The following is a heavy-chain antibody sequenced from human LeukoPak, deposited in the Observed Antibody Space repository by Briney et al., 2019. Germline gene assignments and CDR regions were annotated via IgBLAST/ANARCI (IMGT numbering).Heavy chain of an antibody. J-gene: IGHJ5*02. Sequence: SETLSLTCTVSGGSISSSSYYWGWIRQPPGKGLEWIGSIYYSGSTYYNPSLKSRVTISVDTSKNQFSLKLSSLTAADTAVYYCARPLDDIVVVPAAPAGVWFDPWGQGTLVTVSS. CDR3: ARPLDDIVVVPAAPAGVWFDP. CDR2: IYYSGST. CDR1: GGSISSSSYY. V-gene: IGHV4-39*01. D-gene: IGHD2-2*01.